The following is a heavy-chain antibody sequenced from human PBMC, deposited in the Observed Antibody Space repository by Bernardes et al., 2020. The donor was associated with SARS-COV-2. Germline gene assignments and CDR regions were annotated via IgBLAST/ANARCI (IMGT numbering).Heavy chain of an antibody. CDR1: GFFLGSYG. Sequence: GGSLRLSCSAAGFFLGSYGMNWVRQAPGQAPEWVAVVWYDGRHKYYADSVKGRFTIYKDNSQNMVWLQMDSLRVEDTAVYYCARDLGGCGGDKCSYYFDHWGQGTRVTVSS. CDR3: ARDLGGCGGDKCSYYFDH. V-gene: IGHV3-33*01. D-gene: IGHD2-21*01. J-gene: IGHJ4*02. CDR2: VWYDGRHK.